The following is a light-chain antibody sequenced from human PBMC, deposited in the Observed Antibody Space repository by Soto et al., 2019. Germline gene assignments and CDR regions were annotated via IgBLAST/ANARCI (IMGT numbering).Light chain of an antibody. Sequence: QSALTQPASVSGSPGQSITISCTGTSSDVGGYNYVSWYQQYPGKAPKLMIYDVSNRPSGVSNRFSGSKSGDTASLTISGLQAEDDADYSCSSYTSSTTLMVFGGGTNLTVL. CDR2: DVS. V-gene: IGLV2-14*01. J-gene: IGLJ2*01. CDR1: SSDVGGYNY. CDR3: SSYTSSTTLMV.